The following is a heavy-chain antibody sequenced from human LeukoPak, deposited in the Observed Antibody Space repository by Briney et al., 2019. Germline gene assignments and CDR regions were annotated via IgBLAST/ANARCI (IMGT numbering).Heavy chain of an antibody. CDR1: GFTFSTYT. Sequence: GGSLRLSCAASGFTFSTYTMSWVRQAPGKGLEWVSGIYGSGDGRTFYADSVKGRFTISRDDSRNTVFLHMNSLRAEDTALYYCAKDLKPDGLWDVDCWGQGALVTVSA. CDR2: IYGSGDGRT. V-gene: IGHV3-23*01. CDR3: AKDLKPDGLWDVDC. J-gene: IGHJ4*02. D-gene: IGHD1-14*01.